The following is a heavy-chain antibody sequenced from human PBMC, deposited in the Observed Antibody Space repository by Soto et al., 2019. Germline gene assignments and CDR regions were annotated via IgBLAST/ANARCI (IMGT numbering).Heavy chain of an antibody. CDR1: GGSLSGYY. CDR2: VKDGGHT. D-gene: IGHD6-25*01. V-gene: IGHV4-34*01. Sequence: QVQLQQWGAGLLKPSETLSLNCAVTGGSLSGYYWSWIRQPPGKGLEWIGEVKDGGHTNYSPSLRGRVTISADTPNTQFSLRLNSVTAADTGVSYCASGQEGVAATHWDQGSLVTVSS. J-gene: IGHJ4*02. CDR3: ASGQEGVAATH.